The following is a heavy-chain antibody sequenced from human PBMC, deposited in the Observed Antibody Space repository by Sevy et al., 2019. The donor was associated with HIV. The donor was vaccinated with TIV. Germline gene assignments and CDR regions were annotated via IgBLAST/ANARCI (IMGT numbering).Heavy chain of an antibody. J-gene: IGHJ4*02. CDR2: IRSKAYGGTT. Sequence: GGSLRLSCTASGFTFGDYAMSWVRQAPGKGLEWVGFIRSKAYGGTTEYVASVKGRFTISRDDSKSIAYLQMNSLKTEDTAVYYCTGQIWFGELLDFDYWGQGTLVTVSS. CDR1: GFTFGDYA. CDR3: TGQIWFGELLDFDY. D-gene: IGHD3-10*01. V-gene: IGHV3-49*04.